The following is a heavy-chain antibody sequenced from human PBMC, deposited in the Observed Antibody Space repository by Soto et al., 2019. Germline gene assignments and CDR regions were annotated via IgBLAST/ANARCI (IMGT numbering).Heavy chain of an antibody. CDR2: IRSKAYGGTT. Sequence: GGSLRLSCTASGFTFGDYAMSWVRQAPGKGLEWVGFIRSKAYGGTTEYAASVKGRFTISRGDSKSIAYLQMNSLKTEDTAVYYCTRDTPYYDFWSGTLYGMDVWGQGTTVTVSS. CDR1: GFTFGDYA. V-gene: IGHV3-49*04. CDR3: TRDTPYYDFWSGTLYGMDV. D-gene: IGHD3-3*01. J-gene: IGHJ6*02.